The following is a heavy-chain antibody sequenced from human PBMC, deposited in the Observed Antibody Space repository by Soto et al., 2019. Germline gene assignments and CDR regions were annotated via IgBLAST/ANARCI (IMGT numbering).Heavy chain of an antibody. CDR3: ATRITVFGLLIPPFDP. D-gene: IGHD3-3*01. Sequence: SETLSLTCAVYGGSVNGYYWNWSRQPPGKGLEWIGEINHTGGTHYNPSLKSRVTMSVDTSKNQFSLRLSSVTAADTAIYYCATRITVFGLLIPPFDPWGQGTQVTVSS. J-gene: IGHJ5*02. CDR2: INHTGGT. V-gene: IGHV4-34*01. CDR1: GGSVNGYY.